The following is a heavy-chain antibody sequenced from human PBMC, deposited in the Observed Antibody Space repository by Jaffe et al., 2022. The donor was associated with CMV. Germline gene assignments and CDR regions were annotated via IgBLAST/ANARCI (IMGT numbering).Heavy chain of an antibody. J-gene: IGHJ3*02. CDR3: AKWGRGTMIVVVITKVSAFDI. CDR2: ISGSGGST. D-gene: IGHD3-22*01. V-gene: IGHV3-23*04. Sequence: EVQLVESGGGLVQPGGSLRLSCAASGFTFSSYAMSWVRQAPGKGLEWVSAISGSGGSTYYADSVKGRFTISRDNSKNTLYLQMNSLRAEDTAVYYCAKWGRGTMIVVVITKVSAFDIWGQGTMVTVSS. CDR1: GFTFSSYA.